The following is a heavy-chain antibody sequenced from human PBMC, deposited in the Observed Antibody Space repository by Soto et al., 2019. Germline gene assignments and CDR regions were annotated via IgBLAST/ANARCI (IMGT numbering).Heavy chain of an antibody. J-gene: IGHJ4*02. V-gene: IGHV4-59*01. CDR1: GCTIKNYF. Sequence: PSETLSLTCTVSGCTIKNYFWCLIRQSPGKGLEWMGYVYYTGSTHYNPSLKSRLTMSVDTSKSHFSLRLTSVNTADTATYYCARADRFGLIISSLDLWGQGILVTVSS. D-gene: IGHD3-16*01. CDR2: VYYTGST. CDR3: ARADRFGLIISSLDL.